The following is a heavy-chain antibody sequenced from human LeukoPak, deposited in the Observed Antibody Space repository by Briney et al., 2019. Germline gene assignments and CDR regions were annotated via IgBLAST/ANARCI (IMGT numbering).Heavy chain of an antibody. D-gene: IGHD6-19*01. Sequence: GGSLRLSCAASGFTLSIFAMSWVRQAPGKGLEWVSSVSDTGGRTLYADPVKGRFTISRDNSKHTLYLQINSLSAEDTAVYFCARRLHSSAWYYFAYWGQGTLATVSS. CDR1: GFTLSIFA. CDR3: ARRLHSSAWYYFAY. J-gene: IGHJ4*02. CDR2: VSDTGGRT. V-gene: IGHV3-23*01.